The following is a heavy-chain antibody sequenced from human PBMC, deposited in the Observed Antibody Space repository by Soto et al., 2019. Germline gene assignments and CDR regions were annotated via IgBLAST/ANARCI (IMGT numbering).Heavy chain of an antibody. V-gene: IGHV1-2*02. Sequence: ASVKVSCKASGYTFSGYFIHWVRQAPGQGLEWMGWINPRSGDTNYAQNFQGRVTMTRDTSITTAYMELSTLRSDDTAVYYCAKGWEVVMGAHYWGQGTLVTVSS. D-gene: IGHD1-26*01. CDR1: GYTFSGYF. CDR3: AKGWEVVMGAHY. CDR2: INPRSGDT. J-gene: IGHJ4*02.